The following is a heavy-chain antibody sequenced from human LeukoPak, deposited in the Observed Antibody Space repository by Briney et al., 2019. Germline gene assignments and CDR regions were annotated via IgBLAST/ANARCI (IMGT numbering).Heavy chain of an antibody. CDR2: INSDGSST. CDR3: ARPMTMVDNWFDP. CDR1: GFTFSTYW. D-gene: IGHD4/OR15-4a*01. Sequence: GGSLRLSCAASGFTFSTYWMHWVRQASGKGLVWVSRINSDGSSTTYADSVRGRFTISRDNAKNTLYLQMNSLRAEDTAVYYCARPMTMVDNWFDPWGQGTLVTVSS. J-gene: IGHJ5*02. V-gene: IGHV3-74*01.